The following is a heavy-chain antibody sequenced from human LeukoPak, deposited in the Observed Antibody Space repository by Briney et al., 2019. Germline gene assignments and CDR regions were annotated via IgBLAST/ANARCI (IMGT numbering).Heavy chain of an antibody. CDR1: GFTFTDFW. CDR3: ATTAATAGGPY. J-gene: IGHJ4*02. Sequence: GGSLRLSCAASGFTFTDFWMTWVRQAPGKGLEWVANIKEDSRATFYGASVKGRFTISRDNSKSSLYLQMNSLRVEDTAVYYCATTAATAGGPYWGQGTLVTISS. V-gene: IGHV3-7*01. CDR2: IKEDSRAT. D-gene: IGHD6-13*01.